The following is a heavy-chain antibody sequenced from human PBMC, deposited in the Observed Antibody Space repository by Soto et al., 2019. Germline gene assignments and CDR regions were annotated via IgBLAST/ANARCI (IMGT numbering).Heavy chain of an antibody. J-gene: IGHJ4*02. Sequence: SETLSLTCSLYSGSLSGYYWSWIRQPPGKGLEWIGEISPSGTTNYSPSLKSRVSISVDTSKNQFSLNLTSLTAADTAVYYYARAPKVSGSAQTRPDFWGQGSLVTVSS. CDR3: ARAPKVSGSAQTRPDF. CDR2: ISPSGTT. D-gene: IGHD6-6*01. V-gene: IGHV4-34*01. CDR1: SGSLSGYY.